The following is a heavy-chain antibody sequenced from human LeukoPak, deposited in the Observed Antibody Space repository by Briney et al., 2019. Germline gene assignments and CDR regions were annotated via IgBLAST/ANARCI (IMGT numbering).Heavy chain of an antibody. J-gene: IGHJ3*02. V-gene: IGHV4-34*01. CDR1: GGSFSDYY. CDR2: IHHSGSI. D-gene: IGHD3-22*01. Sequence: SETLSLTCAVYGGSFSDYYWSWIRQPPGKGLEWIGEIHHSGSINYNPSLKSRVTISLDTSKNQFSLKVISMTAADTAVYYCTKSDGSGLIRICGRGTMVTVSS. CDR3: TKSDGSGLIRI.